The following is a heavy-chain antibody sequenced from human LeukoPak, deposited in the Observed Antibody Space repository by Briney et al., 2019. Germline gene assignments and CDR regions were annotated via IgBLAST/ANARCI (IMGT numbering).Heavy chain of an antibody. CDR2: ISYDGSNK. D-gene: IGHD6-13*01. J-gene: IGHJ4*02. Sequence: GRSLRLSCAASGFTFSSYAMHWVRQAPGKGLEGVAVISYDGSNKYYADSVKGRFTISRDNSKNTLYLQMNSLRAEDTAVYYCARGTIAAAGTLDYWGQGTLVTVSS. CDR1: GFTFSSYA. CDR3: ARGTIAAAGTLDY. V-gene: IGHV3-30*04.